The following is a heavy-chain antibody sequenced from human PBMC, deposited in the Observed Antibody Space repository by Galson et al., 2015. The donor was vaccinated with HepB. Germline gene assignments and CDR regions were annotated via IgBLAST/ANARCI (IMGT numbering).Heavy chain of an antibody. CDR1: GFTFSSYA. CDR2: ISYDGSNK. D-gene: IGHD6-13*01. Sequence: SLRLSCAASGFTFSSYAMHWVRQAPGKGLEWVAVISYDGSNKYYADSVKGRFTISRDNSKNTLYLQMNSLRAEDTAVYYCARAGDSSSFDYWGQGTLVTVSS. J-gene: IGHJ4*02. CDR3: ARAGDSSSFDY. V-gene: IGHV3-30*04.